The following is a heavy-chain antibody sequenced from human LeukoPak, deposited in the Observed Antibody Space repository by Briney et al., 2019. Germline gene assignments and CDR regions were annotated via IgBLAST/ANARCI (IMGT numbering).Heavy chain of an antibody. CDR3: ARSLTGRAYYYYYMDV. CDR2: IIPIFGTA. Sequence: SVKVSCKASGGTFSSYAISWVRQAPGQGLEWMGGIIPIFGTANYAQKFQGRVTITADKSTSTAYMELSSLRSEDTAVYYCARSLTGRAYYYYYMDVWGKGTTVTVSS. J-gene: IGHJ6*03. CDR1: GGTFSSYA. V-gene: IGHV1-69*06. D-gene: IGHD1-20*01.